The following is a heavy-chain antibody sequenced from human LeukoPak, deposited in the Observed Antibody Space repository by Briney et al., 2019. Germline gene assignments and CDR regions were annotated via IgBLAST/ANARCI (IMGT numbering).Heavy chain of an antibody. D-gene: IGHD6-13*01. CDR3: ARGSRGYSSRRAFDI. CDR2: INPNSGGT. J-gene: IGHJ3*02. Sequence: ASVKVSCKASGYTFTGYYMHWVRQAPGQGLEWMGWINPNSGGTNYAQKLQGRVTMTTDTSTSTAYMELRSLRSDDTAVYYCARGSRGYSSRRAFDIWGQGTMVTVSS. V-gene: IGHV1-2*02. CDR1: GYTFTGYY.